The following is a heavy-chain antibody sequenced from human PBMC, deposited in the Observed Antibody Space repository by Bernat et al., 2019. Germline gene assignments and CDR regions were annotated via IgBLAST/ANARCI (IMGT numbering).Heavy chain of an antibody. V-gene: IGHV4-39*02. D-gene: IGHD3-3*01. CDR2: IYYSGST. CDR3: ARERNDFWSGYYRLYGMDV. J-gene: IGHJ6*02. CDR1: GGSISSSSYY. Sequence: QPQLQESGPGLVKPSETLSLTCTVSGGSISSSSYYWGWIRQPPGKGLEWIGSIYYSGSTYYNPSLKSRVTISVDTSKNQFSLKLSSVTAADTAVYYCARERNDFWSGYYRLYGMDVWGQGTTVTVSS.